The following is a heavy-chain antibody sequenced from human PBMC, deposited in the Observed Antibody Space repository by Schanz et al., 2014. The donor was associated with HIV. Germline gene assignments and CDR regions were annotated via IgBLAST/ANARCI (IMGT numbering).Heavy chain of an antibody. Sequence: QVQLVQSGGGVVQPGRSLRLSCAASGFTFSRYGMHWVRQAPGKGLEWLAVIPHDGSKKFYIDSVKGRFTISRDNSKNTLYLQMNSLRAEDTAVYYCARGSGPYYYYYGMDVWGQGTTVTVSS. CDR2: IPHDGSKK. J-gene: IGHJ6*02. CDR1: GFTFSRYG. CDR3: ARGSGPYYYYYGMDV. D-gene: IGHD3-10*01. V-gene: IGHV3-30*03.